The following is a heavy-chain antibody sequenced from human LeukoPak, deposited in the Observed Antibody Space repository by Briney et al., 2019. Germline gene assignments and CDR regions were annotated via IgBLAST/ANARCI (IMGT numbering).Heavy chain of an antibody. Sequence: GGSLRLSCAASGFTFSSYGMHWVRQAPGKGLEWVAFIRYDGSNKYYADSLKGRFTISRDNSKNTLYLQMNSLRAEDTAVYYCASSPYGDYFDYWGQGTLVTVSS. J-gene: IGHJ4*02. CDR3: ASSPYGDYFDY. CDR2: IRYDGSNK. V-gene: IGHV3-30*02. D-gene: IGHD4-17*01. CDR1: GFTFSSYG.